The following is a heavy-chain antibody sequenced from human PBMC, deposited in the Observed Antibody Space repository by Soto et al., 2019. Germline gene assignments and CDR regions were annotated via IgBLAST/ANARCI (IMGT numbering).Heavy chain of an antibody. CDR3: ANSFYDFWSGPRHHRFYYYGMDV. D-gene: IGHD3-3*01. J-gene: IGHJ6*02. Sequence: PGGSLRLSCAASGFTFSSYGMHWVRQAPGKGLEWVAVISYDGSNKYYADSVKGRFTISRDNSKNTLYLQMNSLRAEDTAVYYCANSFYDFWSGPRHHRFYYYGMDVWGQGTTVTVSS. CDR2: ISYDGSNK. CDR1: GFTFSSYG. V-gene: IGHV3-30*18.